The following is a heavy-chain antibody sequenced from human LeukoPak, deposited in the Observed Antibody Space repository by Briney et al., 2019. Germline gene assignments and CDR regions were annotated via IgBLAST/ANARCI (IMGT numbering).Heavy chain of an antibody. V-gene: IGHV3-30*03. CDR2: ISSDGNSK. D-gene: IGHD2-8*02. Sequence: GSLRLSCAASGFTFTTSGMHWVRQAPGKGLEWMALISSDGNSKDYADSVKGRFTISRDNSKNTVSLQMNSLRAEDTAIYYCATYRQVLLPFESWGQGTLVTVSS. CDR1: GFTFTTSG. CDR3: ATYRQVLLPFES. J-gene: IGHJ4*02.